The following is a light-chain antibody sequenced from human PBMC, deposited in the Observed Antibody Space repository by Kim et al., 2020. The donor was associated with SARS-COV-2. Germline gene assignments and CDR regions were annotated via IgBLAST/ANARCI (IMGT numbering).Light chain of an antibody. CDR3: QQYYDWIT. CDR1: QSVSNN. V-gene: IGKV3-15*01. Sequence: SMSLGERVTISCRASQSVSNNLAWYQQKPGQAPRLLIYGAFTRATGIPARFSGSGSGTEFTLTISSLQSEDFAVYHCQQYYDWITFGQGTRLEIK. CDR2: GAF. J-gene: IGKJ5*01.